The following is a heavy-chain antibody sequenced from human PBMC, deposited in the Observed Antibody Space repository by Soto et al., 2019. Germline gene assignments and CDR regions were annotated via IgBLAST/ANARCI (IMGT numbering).Heavy chain of an antibody. J-gene: IGHJ4*02. CDR3: TKNDPLNRY. D-gene: IGHD1-1*01. Sequence: PGGSLSLSYAASRFSFSNAWMSWVRQAPGKGLEWVGRIKSKAGGGTTDYAAPVKGRFTSSRDDSIDTLTLQMNSLKTEDTAVYYCTKNDPLNRYGGQGTLVTVSS. CDR2: IKSKAGGGTT. CDR1: RFSFSNAW. V-gene: IGHV3-15*01.